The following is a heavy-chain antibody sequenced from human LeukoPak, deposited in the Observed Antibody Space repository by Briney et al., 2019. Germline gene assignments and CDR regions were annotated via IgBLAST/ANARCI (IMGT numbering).Heavy chain of an antibody. J-gene: IGHJ4*02. CDR2: ISYDGSNK. D-gene: IGHD6-19*01. V-gene: IGHV3-30*04. Sequence: PGRSLRLSYAASGFILSDYNMHWVRQAPGKGLEWVAVISYDGSNKYYADSVKGRFTISRDNSKNTLYLQMNSLRAEDTAVYFCARDLSIAVFDYWGQGTLVTVSS. CDR1: GFILSDYN. CDR3: ARDLSIAVFDY.